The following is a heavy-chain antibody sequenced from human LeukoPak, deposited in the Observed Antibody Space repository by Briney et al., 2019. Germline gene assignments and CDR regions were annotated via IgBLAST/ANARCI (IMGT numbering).Heavy chain of an antibody. CDR1: GFTLSSYA. J-gene: IGHJ5*02. V-gene: IGHV3-23*01. D-gene: IGHD2-21*02. Sequence: GGSLRLSCAASGFTLSSYAMSWVRQAPGKGLEWVSAISGSGGSTYYADSVKGRFTISRDNSKNTLYLQMNSLRAEDTAVYYCAKESRIVVVTAAFPNWFDPWGQGTLVTVSS. CDR3: AKESRIVVVTAAFPNWFDP. CDR2: ISGSGGST.